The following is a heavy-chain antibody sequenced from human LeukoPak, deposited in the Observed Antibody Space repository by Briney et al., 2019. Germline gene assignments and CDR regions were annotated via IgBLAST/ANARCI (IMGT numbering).Heavy chain of an antibody. CDR3: ARGHTAVTRHFDF. J-gene: IGHJ4*02. V-gene: IGHV3-21*01. Sequence: PGGSLRLSCVASGFSSNYMRWVRQAPGQGLEWVSIISSGSSAIFSADALKGRFTISRDDAKNLLCLDMNSLRAEDTAVYYCARGHTAVTRHFDFWGQGTLVAVSS. CDR1: GFSSNY. D-gene: IGHD4-17*01. CDR2: ISSGSSAI.